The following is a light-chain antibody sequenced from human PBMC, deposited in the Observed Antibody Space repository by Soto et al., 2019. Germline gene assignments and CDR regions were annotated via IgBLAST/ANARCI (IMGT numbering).Light chain of an antibody. V-gene: IGKV3-20*01. CDR2: GAS. J-gene: IGKJ1*01. Sequence: EIVLTQSPGTLSLSPGERATLSCRASQSVAGSSLAWYQQKPGQAPRLLIYGASSRATGIPARFSGSGSGTDFTLIISRLEAEDFAVYYCQQYGSSGTFGQGTKVDIK. CDR1: QSVAGSS. CDR3: QQYGSSGT.